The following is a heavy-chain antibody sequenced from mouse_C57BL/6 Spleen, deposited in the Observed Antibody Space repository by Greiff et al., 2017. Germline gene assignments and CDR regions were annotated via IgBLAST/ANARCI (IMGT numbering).Heavy chain of an antibody. V-gene: IGHV1-26*01. CDR2: INPNNGGT. D-gene: IGHD3-2*02. CDR3: APTAQALSFAY. J-gene: IGHJ3*01. CDR1: GYTFTDYY. Sequence: VQLQQSGPELVKPGASVKISCKASGYTFTDYYMNWVKQSHGKSLEWIGDINPNNGGTSYNQKFKGKATLTVDKSSSTAYMELRSLTSEDSAVYYCAPTAQALSFAYWGQGTLVTVSA.